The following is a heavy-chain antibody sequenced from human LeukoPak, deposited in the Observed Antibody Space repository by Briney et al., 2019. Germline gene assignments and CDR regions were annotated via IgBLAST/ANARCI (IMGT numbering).Heavy chain of an antibody. D-gene: IGHD4-11*01. J-gene: IGHJ4*02. CDR3: AKDPFDYSNYPHTAGFDY. CDR1: RFTFSSYG. Sequence: GRSLRLSCAASRFTFSSYGMHWVRQAPGKGLEWVAVISYDGSIKYYADSVKGRFTISRDNSKNTLYLQMNSLRTKDTAVYYCAKDPFDYSNYPHTAGFDYWGQGTLVTVSS. V-gene: IGHV3-30*18. CDR2: ISYDGSIK.